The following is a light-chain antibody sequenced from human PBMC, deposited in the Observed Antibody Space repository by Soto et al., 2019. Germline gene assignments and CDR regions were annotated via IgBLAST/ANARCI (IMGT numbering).Light chain of an antibody. CDR2: RVS. CDR1: QSLVYSYGNTY. CDR3: MQGTHFPPWT. V-gene: IGKV2-30*01. Sequence: DVVMTQSPLSLSVTLGQPASISCRSSQSLVYSYGNTYLHWFRQRPGQPPRRLIHRVSNRDSGVPDRFGGSGSGTDFTLKISRVEAEDVGVYYCMQGTHFPPWTFGQGTKVEI. J-gene: IGKJ1*01.